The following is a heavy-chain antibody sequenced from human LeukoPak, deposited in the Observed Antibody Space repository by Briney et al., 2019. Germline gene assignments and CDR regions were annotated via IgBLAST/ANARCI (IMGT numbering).Heavy chain of an antibody. CDR1: XXTXTGXY. V-gene: IGHV1-2*02. Sequence: ASVKVSCKASXXTXTGXYMXXXRXXXXXXXXXMXWIXPNSGGTNYAQKXXXRVTMTRDTSISXAYMELSRLRSDDTAVYYCARKDIVVVPAAMPAGFDPWGQGTLVTVSS. J-gene: IGHJ5*02. CDR2: IXPNSGGT. D-gene: IGHD2-2*01. CDR3: ARKDIVVVPAAMPAGFDP.